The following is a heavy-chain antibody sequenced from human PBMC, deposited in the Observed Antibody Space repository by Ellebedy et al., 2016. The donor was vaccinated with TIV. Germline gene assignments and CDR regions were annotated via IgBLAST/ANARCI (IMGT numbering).Heavy chain of an antibody. J-gene: IGHJ4*02. CDR1: GSTLSSYA. CDR2: LSGGGANP. CDR3: AKEKMIFGVVIDS. D-gene: IGHD3-3*01. V-gene: IGHV3-23*01. Sequence: GGSLRLXXAASGSTLSSYAMSWVRQAPGKGLEWVSALSGGGANPYYADSVKGRFTVSRDMSTNTLYLQMSSLRAEDTAIYYCAKEKMIFGVVIDSWGQGTLVTVSS.